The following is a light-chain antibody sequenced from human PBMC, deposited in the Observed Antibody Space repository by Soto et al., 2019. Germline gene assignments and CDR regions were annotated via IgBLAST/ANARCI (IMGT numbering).Light chain of an antibody. V-gene: IGKV3-11*01. Sequence: EIVLTQSPATLSLSPGDRATLSCRASQSVGSYLGWYQQRPGQAPRLLIYDASNRATGIPARFSGSGSGTDFTLTISSRVPEDFAVYYCQQRSDWPSTFGGGTKVEIK. CDR2: DAS. J-gene: IGKJ4*01. CDR1: QSVGSY. CDR3: QQRSDWPST.